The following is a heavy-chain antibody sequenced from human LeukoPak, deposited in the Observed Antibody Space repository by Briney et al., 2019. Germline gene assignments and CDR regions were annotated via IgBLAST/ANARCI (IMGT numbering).Heavy chain of an antibody. Sequence: ASVKVSCKASGGTFTSYAISWVRQAPGQGLEWMGGTIPIFGTANYAQKFQGRVTITADESTSTAYMELSSLRSEDTAVYYCAREGVASGFDYWGQGTLVTVSS. CDR2: TIPIFGTA. J-gene: IGHJ4*02. CDR1: GGTFTSYA. D-gene: IGHD6-19*01. CDR3: AREGVASGFDY. V-gene: IGHV1-69*13.